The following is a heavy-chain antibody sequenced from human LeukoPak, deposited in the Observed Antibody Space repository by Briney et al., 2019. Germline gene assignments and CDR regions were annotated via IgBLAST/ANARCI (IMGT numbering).Heavy chain of an antibody. D-gene: IGHD6-13*01. CDR2: INTDGSST. CDR1: GFTFSSYW. V-gene: IGHV3-74*01. CDR3: ARDGLYSSSWYGDY. Sequence: PGGSLRLSCAASGFTFSSYWMHWVRQAPGKGLVWVSRINTDGSSTSYAQKFQGRVTMTRDTSTSTVYMELSSLRSEDTAVYYCARDGLYSSSWYGDYWGQGTLVTVSS. J-gene: IGHJ4*02.